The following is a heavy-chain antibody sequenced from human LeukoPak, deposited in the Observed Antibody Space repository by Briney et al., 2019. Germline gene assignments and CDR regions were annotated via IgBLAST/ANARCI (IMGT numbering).Heavy chain of an antibody. J-gene: IGHJ5*02. CDR2: INHSGST. V-gene: IGHV4-34*01. CDR1: GGSFSGYY. Sequence: SESLSLTCAVYGGSFSGYYWSWIRQPPGKGLEWIGEINHSGSTNYNPSLKSRVTISVDTFKNQFSLRLSSVTAADTAVYYCARGKLLAAAVSRWFDPWGQGILVTVSS. CDR3: ARGKLLAAAVSRWFDP. D-gene: IGHD1-7*01.